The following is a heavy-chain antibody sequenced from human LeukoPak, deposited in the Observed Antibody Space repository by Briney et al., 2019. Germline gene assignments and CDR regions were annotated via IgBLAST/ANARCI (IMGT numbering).Heavy chain of an antibody. CDR3: ARTPGYSSSWYLYFDY. Sequence: ASVKVSCKASGYTFTGYYMHWVRQAPGQGLEWMGWINPNSGGTNYAQKFQGWVTMTRDTSISTAYMELSRLRSDDTAVYYCARTPGYSSSWYLYFDYWGQGTLVTVSS. D-gene: IGHD6-13*01. J-gene: IGHJ4*02. CDR1: GYTFTGYY. V-gene: IGHV1-2*04. CDR2: INPNSGGT.